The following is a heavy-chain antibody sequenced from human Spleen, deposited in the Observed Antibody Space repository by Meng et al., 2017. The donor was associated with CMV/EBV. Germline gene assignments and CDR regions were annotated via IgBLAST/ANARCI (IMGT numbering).Heavy chain of an antibody. J-gene: IGHJ4*02. CDR1: GFTFSSYW. D-gene: IGHD3-22*01. V-gene: IGHV3-15*04. CDR2: IETKKFGETT. Sequence: GESLKISCAASGFTFSSYWMSWVRQAPGKGLEWVGHIETKKFGETTDYAAPVKGRITISRDDSKNMLYLQMNSLKTEDTAVYYCTSLHVYDTNGYYLYFFDYWGQGALVTVSS. CDR3: TSLHVYDTNGYYLYFFDY.